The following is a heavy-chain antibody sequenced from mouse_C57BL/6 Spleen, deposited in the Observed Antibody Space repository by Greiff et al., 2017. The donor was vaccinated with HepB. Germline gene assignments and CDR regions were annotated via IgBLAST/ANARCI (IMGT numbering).Heavy chain of an antibody. CDR3: SRSDIYDGSSYAMDY. Sequence: QVQLQQPGAELVKPGASVKLSCKASGYTFTSYWMHWVKQRPGQGLEWIGMIHPNSGSTNYNEKFKSKATLTVDKSSSTTYMQLSSLRSEDSAVYYCSRSDIYDGSSYAMDYWGQGTSVTVSS. D-gene: IGHD1-1*01. CDR2: IHPNSGST. J-gene: IGHJ4*01. V-gene: IGHV1-64*01. CDR1: GYTFTSYW.